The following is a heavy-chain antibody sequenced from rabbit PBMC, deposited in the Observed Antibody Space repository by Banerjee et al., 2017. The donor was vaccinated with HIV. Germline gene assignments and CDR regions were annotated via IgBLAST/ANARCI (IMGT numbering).Heavy chain of an antibody. J-gene: IGHJ4*01. CDR2: INTSSGNT. CDR1: GFSFSSGYD. V-gene: IGHV1S40*01. D-gene: IGHD1-1*01. CDR3: ARRSGYGNL. Sequence: LEESGGDLVKPGASLTLTCTASGFSFSSGYDMCWVRQAPGKGLEWIGCINTSSGNTVYASWAKGRFTISRTSSTTVALQMTSLTAADTATYFCARRSGYGNLWGPGTLVTVS.